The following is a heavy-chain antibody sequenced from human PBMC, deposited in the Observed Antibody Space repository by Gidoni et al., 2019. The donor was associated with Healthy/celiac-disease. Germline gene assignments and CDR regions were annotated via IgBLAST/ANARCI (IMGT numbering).Heavy chain of an antibody. Sequence: QVQLVESGGGVVQPGRSLRLSCAASGFTFSSYGMHWVRQAPGKGLEWVAVISYDGSNKYYADSVKGRFTISRDNSKNTLYLQMNSLRAEDTAVYYCAKDYSDLTTDYWGQGTLVTVSS. CDR2: ISYDGSNK. CDR1: GFTFSSYG. D-gene: IGHD2-21*01. J-gene: IGHJ4*02. CDR3: AKDYSDLTTDY. V-gene: IGHV3-30*18.